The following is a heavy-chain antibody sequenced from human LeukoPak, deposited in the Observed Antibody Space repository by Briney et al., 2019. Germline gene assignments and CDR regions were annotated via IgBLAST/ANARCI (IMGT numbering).Heavy chain of an antibody. D-gene: IGHD6-13*01. Sequence: GASVKVSCKVSGYTLTELSMHWVRQAPGKGLEWMGGFDPEDGETIYAQKFQGRVTMTEDTSTDTAYMELSSLRSEDTAVYYCAIWAIAAAAHAEGYWGQGTLVTVSS. V-gene: IGHV1-24*01. CDR2: FDPEDGET. J-gene: IGHJ4*02. CDR1: GYTLTELS. CDR3: AIWAIAAAAHAEGY.